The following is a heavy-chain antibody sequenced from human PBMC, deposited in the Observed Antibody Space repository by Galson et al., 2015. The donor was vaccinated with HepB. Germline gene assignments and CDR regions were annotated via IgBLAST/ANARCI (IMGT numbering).Heavy chain of an antibody. D-gene: IGHD3-10*01. J-gene: IGHJ4*02. Sequence: SVKVSCKASGYTFTSYFMHWVRQAPGQGLEWMGIINPSGGSTSYAQKFQGRVAMTRDTSTSTVYMELSSLRSEDTAIYYCARLNLVGFGDVYYFDYRGQGTLFTVSS. V-gene: IGHV1-46*01. CDR1: GYTFTSYF. CDR3: ARLNLVGFGDVYYFDY. CDR2: INPSGGST.